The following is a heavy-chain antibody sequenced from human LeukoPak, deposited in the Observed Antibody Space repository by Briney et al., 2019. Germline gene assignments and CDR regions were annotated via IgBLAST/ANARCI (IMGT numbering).Heavy chain of an antibody. J-gene: IGHJ4*02. D-gene: IGHD3-3*02. Sequence: SSETLSLTCAVSGGSLSSYYWSWIRQPPGAGPEWIGYIYYTGSTYYNPSLKSRVTISVDTSKNQFSLKLSSVTAADTAVYYCARHSISRYSIDDFDYWGQGTLVTVSS. CDR2: IYYTGST. V-gene: IGHV4-59*08. CDR3: ARHSISRYSIDDFDY. CDR1: GGSLSSYY.